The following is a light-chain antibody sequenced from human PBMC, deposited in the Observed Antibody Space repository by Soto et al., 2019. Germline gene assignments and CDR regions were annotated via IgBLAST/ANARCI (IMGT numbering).Light chain of an antibody. CDR1: QSVSSSY. CDR2: GAS. J-gene: IGKJ5*01. Sequence: PGERATLSCRASQSVSSSYLAWYQQKPGQAPRLLIYGASSRATGIPDRFSGSGSGTDFTLTISRLEPEDFAVYYCQQYGSSPPVTFGQGTRLEIK. CDR3: QQYGSSPPVT. V-gene: IGKV3-20*01.